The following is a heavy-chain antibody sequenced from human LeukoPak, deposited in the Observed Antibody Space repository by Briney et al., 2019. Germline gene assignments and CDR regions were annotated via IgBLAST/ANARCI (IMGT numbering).Heavy chain of an antibody. CDR3: ARDYRSSSGRSIDY. V-gene: IGHV3-11*06. Sequence: GGSLRLSCAASGFIFGDYSMNWVRQPPGKGLEWISYIGIDSGNTKYADSVKGRFTISADNAKNSLYLQMNSLTTEDTAVYYCARDYRSSSGRSIDYWGQGTLVPVSS. CDR2: IGIDSGNT. CDR1: GFIFGDYS. D-gene: IGHD6-6*01. J-gene: IGHJ4*02.